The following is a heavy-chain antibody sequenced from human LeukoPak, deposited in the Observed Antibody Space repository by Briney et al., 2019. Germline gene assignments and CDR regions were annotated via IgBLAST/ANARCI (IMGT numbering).Heavy chain of an antibody. CDR3: ARTTAMSPGL. V-gene: IGHV7-4-1*02. D-gene: IGHD2-21*02. CDR2: INTNTMNP. J-gene: IGHJ4*02. Sequence: ASVKVSCKAYGYTFSSYGISWVRQAPGQGLEWMGWINTNTMNPTYAQGFTGRFVFSLDTSVSTAYLQISSLKAEDTAVYYCARTTAMSPGLWGQGTLVTVSS. CDR1: GYTFSSYG.